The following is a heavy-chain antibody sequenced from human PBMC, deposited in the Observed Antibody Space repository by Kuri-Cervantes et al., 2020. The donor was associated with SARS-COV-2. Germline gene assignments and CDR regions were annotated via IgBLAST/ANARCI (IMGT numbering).Heavy chain of an antibody. V-gene: IGHV4-59*01. J-gene: IGHJ6*02. CDR1: GGSISSYY. CDR3: ARDRREITIFGAIYYGMDV. D-gene: IGHD3-3*01. Sequence: SETLSLTCTVSGGSISSYYWSWIRQPPGKGLEWIGYICYSGSTNYNPSLKSRVTISVDTSKNQFSLKLSSVTAADTAVYYCARDRREITIFGAIYYGMDVWGQGTTVTVSS. CDR2: ICYSGST.